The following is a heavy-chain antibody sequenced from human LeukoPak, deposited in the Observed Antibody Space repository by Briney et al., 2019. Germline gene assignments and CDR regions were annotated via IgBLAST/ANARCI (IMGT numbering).Heavy chain of an antibody. Sequence: SETLSLTCTVSGGSISSYYWSWIRQPPGKGLEWIGYIYYSGSTNYNPSLKSRVTISVDTSKNQFSLKLSSVTAADTAVYYCARTYYGDNWFDPWGQGTLVTVSS. CDR2: IYYSGST. CDR1: GGSISSYY. D-gene: IGHD3-10*01. J-gene: IGHJ5*02. CDR3: ARTYYGDNWFDP. V-gene: IGHV4-59*01.